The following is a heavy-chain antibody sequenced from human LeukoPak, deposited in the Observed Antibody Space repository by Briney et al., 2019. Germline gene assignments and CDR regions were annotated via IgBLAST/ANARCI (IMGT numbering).Heavy chain of an antibody. J-gene: IGHJ3*02. CDR3: ARDVRQLWYPGAFDI. V-gene: IGHV4-39*07. Sequence: SETLSLTCTVSGGSISSYYWGWIRQPPGKGLEWIGSIYYSGSTYYNPSLKSRVTISVDTSKNQFSLKLSSVTAADTAVYYCARDVRQLWYPGAFDIWGQGTMVTVSS. CDR2: IYYSGST. D-gene: IGHD5-18*01. CDR1: GGSISSYY.